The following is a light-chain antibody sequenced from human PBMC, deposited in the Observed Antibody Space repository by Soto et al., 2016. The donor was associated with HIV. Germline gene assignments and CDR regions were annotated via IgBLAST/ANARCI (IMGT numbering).Light chain of an antibody. CDR2: KDS. J-gene: IGLJ1*01. CDR3: QSPDSSTNYV. V-gene: IGLV3-25*03. Sequence: SYELTQPPSVSVSPGQTARITCSGDALPKQYAYWYQQKPGQAPVLVIYKDSERPSGIPERFSGSSSGTTVTLTISGVQAEDEADYYCQSPDSSTNYVFGTGTKVTVL. CDR1: ALPKQY.